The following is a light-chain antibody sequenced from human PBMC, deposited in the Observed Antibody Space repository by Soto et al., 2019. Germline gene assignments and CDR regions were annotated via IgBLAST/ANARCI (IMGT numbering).Light chain of an antibody. J-gene: IGLJ1*01. CDR1: SSTIGAGYD. CDR3: QSYHTSLTGV. V-gene: IGLV1-40*01. Sequence: QCVRTQPPSVSGTPGQTVTISCTGSSSTIGAGYDVHWYQQFPGTAPKLLFFSNNNRPAGVPDRFSGSKSGTSASLAITGLQAEDEATYYCQSYHTSLTGVFGTGTKVTVL. CDR2: SNN.